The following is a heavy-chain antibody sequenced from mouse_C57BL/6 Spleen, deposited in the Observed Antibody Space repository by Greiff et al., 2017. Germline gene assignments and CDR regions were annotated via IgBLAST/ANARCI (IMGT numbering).Heavy chain of an antibody. Sequence: EVMLVESGAELVKPGASVKLSCTASGFNIKDYYMHWVKQRTEQGLEWIGRIDPEDGETKYAPKFQGKATITADTSSNTAYLQLSSLTSEDTAVYYGARRRWAYYSNYPDYWGQGTTLTVSS. D-gene: IGHD2-5*01. CDR2: IDPEDGET. CDR3: ARRRWAYYSNYPDY. CDR1: GFNIKDYY. V-gene: IGHV14-2*01. J-gene: IGHJ2*01.